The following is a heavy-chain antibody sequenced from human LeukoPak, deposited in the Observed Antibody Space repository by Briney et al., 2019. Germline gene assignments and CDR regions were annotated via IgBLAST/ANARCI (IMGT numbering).Heavy chain of an antibody. CDR1: GGTFSGHW. CDR3: VRGQGASFSY. D-gene: IGHD2/OR15-2a*01. CDR2: INHSGST. V-gene: IGHV4-34*01. J-gene: IGHJ4*02. Sequence: SETLTLTCAVYGGTFSGHWLIWIRQPPGKGLEWIGEINHSGSTNYNPSLKSRVTISIDTSKNQFSLKLSSVTAADTAMYYCVRGQGASFSYWGQGTLVTVSS.